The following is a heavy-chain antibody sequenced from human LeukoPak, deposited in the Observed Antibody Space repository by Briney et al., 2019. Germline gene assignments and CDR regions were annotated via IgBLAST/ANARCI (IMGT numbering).Heavy chain of an antibody. CDR1: GYSFTNYD. V-gene: IGHV1-8*01. CDR2: TNPHSGNG. Sequence: GASVKVSCKASGYSFTNYDINWVRQATGQGLEWMGWTNPHSGNGGSAQKFKGRVTMTSDTSISTSYMELSGLRSDDTAVYYCARGAYCSSTSCFGKSLSDYWGQGTLVTVSS. J-gene: IGHJ4*02. D-gene: IGHD2-2*01. CDR3: ARGAYCSSTSCFGKSLSDY.